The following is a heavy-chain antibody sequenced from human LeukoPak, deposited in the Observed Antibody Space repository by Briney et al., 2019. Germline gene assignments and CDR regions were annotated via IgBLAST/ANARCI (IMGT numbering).Heavy chain of an antibody. CDR3: AKDEMYYYDSSGYYGFDY. CDR1: GFTFSSYA. Sequence: QPGGSLRLSCAASGFTFSSYATSWVRPAPGKGLEWVSAISGSGGSTYYADSVKGRFTISRDNSKNTLYLHMNSMRAEDTAVYYCAKDEMYYYDSSGYYGFDYWGQGTLVTVSS. CDR2: ISGSGGST. D-gene: IGHD3-22*01. V-gene: IGHV3-23*01. J-gene: IGHJ4*02.